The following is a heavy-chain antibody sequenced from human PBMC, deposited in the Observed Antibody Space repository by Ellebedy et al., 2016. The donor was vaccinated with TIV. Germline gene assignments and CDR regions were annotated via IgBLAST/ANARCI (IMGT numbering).Heavy chain of an antibody. CDR1: GFTFSSYA. CDR3: VKDEYGDVYHYYGMDV. Sequence: GESLKISCSASGFTFSSYAMHWVRQAPGKGLEYVSAISSNGVNTYYADSVKGRFTISRDNSKNTLYLQMSSLRAEDTAVYYCVKDEYGDVYHYYGMDVWGQGTTVTVSS. V-gene: IGHV3-64D*06. CDR2: ISSNGVNT. D-gene: IGHD4-17*01. J-gene: IGHJ6*02.